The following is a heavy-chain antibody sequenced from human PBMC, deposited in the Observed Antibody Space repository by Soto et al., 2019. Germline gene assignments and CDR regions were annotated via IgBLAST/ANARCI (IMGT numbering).Heavy chain of an antibody. CDR3: ARGRRGMVVAATRVAYFDY. Sequence: QVQLQQWGAGLLKPSETLSLTCTVYGGSFSGYYWSWIRQPPGKGLEWIGEINHSGSTNYNPSLKSRVTISVDTSKNQFSLKLSSVTAADTAVYYCARGRRGMVVAATRVAYFDYWGQGTLVTVSS. CDR1: GGSFSGYY. J-gene: IGHJ4*02. CDR2: INHSGST. D-gene: IGHD2-15*01. V-gene: IGHV4-34*01.